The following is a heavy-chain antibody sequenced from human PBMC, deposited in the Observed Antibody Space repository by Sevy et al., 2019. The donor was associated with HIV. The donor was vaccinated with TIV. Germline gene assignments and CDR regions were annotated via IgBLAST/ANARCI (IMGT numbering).Heavy chain of an antibody. CDR2: IFRSGGVT. CDR3: AGGRYDSSGSFDAFDI. Sequence: GGSLRLSCAASGFTFSNYAMNWVRQAPGKGLEWVSTIFRSGGVTYYADSVKGRCTISRDNFKNTLNLQMHSLRAEDTAVYYCAGGRYDSSGSFDAFDIWGQGTMVT. D-gene: IGHD3-22*01. J-gene: IGHJ3*02. CDR1: GFTFSNYA. V-gene: IGHV3-23*01.